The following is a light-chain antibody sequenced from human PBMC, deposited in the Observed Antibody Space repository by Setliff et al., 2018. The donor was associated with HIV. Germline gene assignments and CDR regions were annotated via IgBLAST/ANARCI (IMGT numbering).Light chain of an antibody. J-gene: IGLJ1*01. V-gene: IGLV2-23*02. Sequence: QSALTQPASVSGSPGQSITISCTGTNSDIGNNNLVSWYQQRPGKAPKLMIYDVSKWPSGVSNRFSGSKSGNTASLTISGLQAEDEGDYYCCAYAGDRTFVFGVGTKVTVL. CDR3: CAYAGDRTFV. CDR2: DVS. CDR1: NSDIGNNNL.